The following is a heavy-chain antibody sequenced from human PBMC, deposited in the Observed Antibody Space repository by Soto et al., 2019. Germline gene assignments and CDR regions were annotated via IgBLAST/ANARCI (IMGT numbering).Heavy chain of an antibody. CDR1: GFTFSSYA. V-gene: IGHV3-30-3*01. CDR2: ISYDGSNK. CDR3: ARDFGDAVTVTTFGNWFDP. J-gene: IGHJ5*02. D-gene: IGHD4-17*01. Sequence: QVQLVESGGGVVQPGRSLRLSCAASGFTFSSYAMHWVRQAPGKGLEWVAVISYDGSNKYYADSVKGRFTISRDNYKNTLYLQMNSLRAEDTAVYYCARDFGDAVTVTTFGNWFDPWGQGTLVTVSS.